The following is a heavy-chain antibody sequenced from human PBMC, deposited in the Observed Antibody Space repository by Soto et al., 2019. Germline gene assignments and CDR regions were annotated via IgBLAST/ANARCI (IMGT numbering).Heavy chain of an antibody. V-gene: IGHV3-11*06. D-gene: IGHD2-2*01. J-gene: IGHJ5*02. CDR3: VRDSARIVVVPRVDGDNWLDP. Sequence: GGSLRLSCAASGFTFSDYFMSWIRQAPRKGLEWVSFISGSSDNIKYADSVKGRFTISRDNAKNSLYLQMNSLRAEDTAVYYCVRDSARIVVVPRVDGDNWLDPWGQGTLVTVSS. CDR2: ISGSSDNI. CDR1: GFTFSDYF.